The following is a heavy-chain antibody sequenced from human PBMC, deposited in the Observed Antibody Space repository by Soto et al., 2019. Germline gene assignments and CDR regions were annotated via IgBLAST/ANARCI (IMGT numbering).Heavy chain of an antibody. D-gene: IGHD3-3*01. CDR2: IYHSGGT. Sequence: QVQLQESGPGLVKPSGTLSVTCAVSGGSISSRDWWTWVRQAPGKGLEWIGKIYHSGGTNYSLSLKSRVTISIDKSRKSFSLDLSSVTAADTAVYFCAAGNVDSMLESWGRGTLVTVSS. V-gene: IGHV4-4*02. CDR1: GGSISSRDW. J-gene: IGHJ4*02. CDR3: AAGNVDSMLES.